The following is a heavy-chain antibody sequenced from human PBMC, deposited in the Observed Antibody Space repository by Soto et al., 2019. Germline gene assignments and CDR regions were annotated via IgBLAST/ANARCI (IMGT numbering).Heavy chain of an antibody. J-gene: IGHJ6*02. Sequence: SETLSPTCTVSGGSISRYYWGWIRQAAGKGLAWIGRLSNSGTTQYNPSLQSRVPMSVDTPQNPPYLKLSSVTAADTAVYYCARGLWSGAEYGMDVWGQGTKVTVSS. CDR1: GGSISRYY. V-gene: IGHV4-4*07. CDR2: LSNSGTT. CDR3: ARGLWSGAEYGMDV. D-gene: IGHD3-3*01.